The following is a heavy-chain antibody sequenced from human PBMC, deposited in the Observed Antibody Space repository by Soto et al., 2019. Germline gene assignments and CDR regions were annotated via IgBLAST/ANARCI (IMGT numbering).Heavy chain of an antibody. D-gene: IGHD2-8*02. CDR3: AHALVFTGGEGFDI. Sequence: QVRLQEWGPGLVKPSQTLSLKCSVSGGSITTGGRYWSWIRQLPGQGLEWIGDIYYSGNTYYNASLKRRVTISVEAAKKQFSLKLSSVTAADSSVYYWAHALVFTGGEGFDICGHGKLVTVSA. CDR2: IYYSGNT. V-gene: IGHV4-31*02. J-gene: IGHJ3*02. CDR1: GGSITTGGRY.